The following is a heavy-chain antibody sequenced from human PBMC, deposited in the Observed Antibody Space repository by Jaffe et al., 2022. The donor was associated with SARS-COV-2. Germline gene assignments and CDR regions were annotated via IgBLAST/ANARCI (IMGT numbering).Heavy chain of an antibody. CDR1: GYSFTSYW. D-gene: IGHD2-2*01. CDR2: IDPADSDT. Sequence: EVQLVQSGAEVRKPGESLKISCKGSGYSFTSYWIGWVRQMPGKGLEWMGIIDPADSDTRYSPSFQGQVTISADKSISTAYLQWSRLKASDTAMYYCATNVLPDQNWFDPWGQGTLVTVSS. J-gene: IGHJ5*02. V-gene: IGHV5-51*01. CDR3: ATNVLPDQNWFDP.